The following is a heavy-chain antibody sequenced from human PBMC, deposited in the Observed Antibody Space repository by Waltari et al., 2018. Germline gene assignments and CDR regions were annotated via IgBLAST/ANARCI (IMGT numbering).Heavy chain of an antibody. D-gene: IGHD2-15*01. Sequence: QLQLQQSGPGLVKPSESLSLTCAVSGDSMSGSDFWNWVRQPPGKGLEWIGQVHRSGRTNYNPSLESRVTVSIDTSKNQFSLKVSYATAADTAVYYCARDRGRGLYLDSWGQGTQVTVSP. J-gene: IGHJ4*02. CDR2: VHRSGRT. V-gene: IGHV4-4*02. CDR3: ARDRGRGLYLDS. CDR1: GDSMSGSDF.